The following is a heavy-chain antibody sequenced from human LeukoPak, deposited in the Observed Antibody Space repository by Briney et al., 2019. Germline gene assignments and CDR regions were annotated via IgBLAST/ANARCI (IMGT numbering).Heavy chain of an antibody. Sequence: GGSLRLSCAASGFTFTSYWMHWVRQPPGKGLVWVSRVEHDGSRTAYADSVTGRFTISRDNARNMMYLQMNSLRAEDTAVYYCATDLGWGQGTLVTVSS. CDR3: ATDLG. CDR1: GFTFTSYW. D-gene: IGHD4-17*01. CDR2: VEHDGSRT. V-gene: IGHV3-74*01. J-gene: IGHJ4*02.